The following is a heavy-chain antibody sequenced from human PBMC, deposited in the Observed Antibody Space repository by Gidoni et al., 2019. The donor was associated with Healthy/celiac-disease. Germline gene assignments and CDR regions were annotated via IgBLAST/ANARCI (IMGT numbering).Heavy chain of an antibody. CDR2: ISWDGGST. CDR1: GFTFADYT. D-gene: IGHD3-3*01. J-gene: IGHJ4*02. Sequence: EVQLVESGGVVVQPGGSLRLPCAASGFTFADYTMHWVRQAPGKGLEWVSLISWDGGSTYYADSVKGRFTISRDNSKNSLYLQMNSLRTEDTALYYCAKGPIFGVAEWYYFDYWGQGTLVTVSS. V-gene: IGHV3-43*01. CDR3: AKGPIFGVAEWYYFDY.